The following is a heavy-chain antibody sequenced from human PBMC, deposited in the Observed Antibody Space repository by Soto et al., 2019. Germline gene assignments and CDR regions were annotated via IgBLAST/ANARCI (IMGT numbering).Heavy chain of an antibody. CDR3: ARSPPRTTVTSPIDY. CDR2: IIPIFGTA. CDR1: GGTFSSYA. J-gene: IGHJ4*02. D-gene: IGHD4-4*01. V-gene: IGHV1-69*01. Sequence: QVQLVQSGAEVKKPGSSVKVSCKASGGTFSSYAISWVRQAPGQGLEWMGGIIPIFGTANYAQKFQGRDTITADESTSTAYMELSSLRSEDTAVYYCARSPPRTTVTSPIDYWGQGTLVTVSS.